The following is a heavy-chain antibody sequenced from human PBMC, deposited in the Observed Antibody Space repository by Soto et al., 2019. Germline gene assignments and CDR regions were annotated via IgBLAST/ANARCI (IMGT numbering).Heavy chain of an antibody. J-gene: IGHJ6*03. Sequence: SETLSLTCAVSGGSIISGGYSWSLIRQPPGKGLEWIGYIYHSGSTYYNPSLKSRVTISVDRSKNQFSLKLSSVTAADTAVYYCARDGAGSCWYSSSGWDVWGKGTTVTVS. D-gene: IGHD6-13*01. CDR2: IYHSGST. CDR3: ARDGAGSCWYSSSGWDV. CDR1: GGSIISGGYS. V-gene: IGHV4-30-2*01.